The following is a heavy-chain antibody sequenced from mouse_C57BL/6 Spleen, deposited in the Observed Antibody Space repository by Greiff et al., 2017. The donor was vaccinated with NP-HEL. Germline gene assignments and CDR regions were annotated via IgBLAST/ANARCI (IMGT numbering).Heavy chain of an antibody. J-gene: IGHJ3*01. CDR2: IDPETGGT. V-gene: IGHV1-15*01. D-gene: IGHD1-1*01. Sequence: QVQLQQSGAELVRPGASVTLSCKASGYTFTDYEMHWVKQTPVHGLEWIGAIDPETGGTAYNQKFKGKAILTADKSSSTAYMELRSLTSEDSAVYYCTRSYYGLGGFAYWGQGTLVTVSA. CDR3: TRSYYGLGGFAY. CDR1: GYTFTDYE.